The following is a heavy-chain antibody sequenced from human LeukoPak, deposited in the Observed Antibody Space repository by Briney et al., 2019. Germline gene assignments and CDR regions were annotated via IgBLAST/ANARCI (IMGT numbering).Heavy chain of an antibody. CDR2: IKQDGREK. J-gene: IGHJ6*04. D-gene: IGHD2-2*01. V-gene: IGHV3-7*03. CDR3: ARVYCSSTSCSRYYYYYGMDV. Sequence: GGSLRLSCAASGFTFSSYWMSWVRQAPGKGLEWVANIKQDGREKYYVDSVKGRFTISRDNAKNSLYLQMNSLRAEDTAVYYCARVYCSSTSCSRYYYYYGMDVWGKGTTVTVSS. CDR1: GFTFSSYW.